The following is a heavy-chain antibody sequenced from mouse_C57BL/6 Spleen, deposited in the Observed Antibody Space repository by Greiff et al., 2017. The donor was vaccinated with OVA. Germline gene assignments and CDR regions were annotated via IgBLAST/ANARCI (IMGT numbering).Heavy chain of an antibody. CDR3: ARDYYGSRRYFDY. J-gene: IGHJ2*01. Sequence: QVQLQQPGAELVKPGASVKLSCKASGYTFTSYWMHWVKQRPGQGLEWIGMIHPNSGSNNYNEKFKSKATLTVDKSSSTAYMQHSSLTSEDSAVYYCARDYYGSRRYFDYWGQGTTLTVSS. CDR2: IHPNSGSN. CDR1: GYTFTSYW. D-gene: IGHD1-1*01. V-gene: IGHV1-64*01.